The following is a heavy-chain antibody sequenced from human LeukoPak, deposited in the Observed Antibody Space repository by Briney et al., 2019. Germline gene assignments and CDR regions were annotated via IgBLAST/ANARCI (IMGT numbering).Heavy chain of an antibody. CDR2: IYYSGST. D-gene: IGHD5-18*01. J-gene: IGHJ4*02. Sequence: PSQTLSLTCTVSGGPISSGDYFWSWIRQPPGKGLEWIGYIYYSGSTYYTPSLKSRDTISVVTSKNQFSLRLSSVAAADTAVYFCATIKRGNIFGYFDFWGQGILVAVSS. CDR1: GGPISSGDYF. V-gene: IGHV4-30-4*01. CDR3: ATIKRGNIFGYFDF.